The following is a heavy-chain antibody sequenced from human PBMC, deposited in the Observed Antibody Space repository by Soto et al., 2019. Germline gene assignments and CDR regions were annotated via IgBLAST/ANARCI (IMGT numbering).Heavy chain of an antibody. J-gene: IGHJ6*02. Sequence: ASLKGSCKASGYTFTSYDINWVRQATGQGLEWMGWMNPNSGNTGYAQKFQGRVTMTRNTSISTAYMELSSLRSEDTAVYYCARVKVRFLEWLPPRYYYGMDVWGQGTTVTVSS. CDR1: GYTFTSYD. CDR2: MNPNSGNT. V-gene: IGHV1-8*01. D-gene: IGHD3-3*01. CDR3: ARVKVRFLEWLPPRYYYGMDV.